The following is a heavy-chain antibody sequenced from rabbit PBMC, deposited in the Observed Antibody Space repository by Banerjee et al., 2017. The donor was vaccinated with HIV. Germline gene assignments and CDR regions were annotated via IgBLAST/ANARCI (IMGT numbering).Heavy chain of an antibody. D-gene: IGHD6-1*01. J-gene: IGHJ4*01. CDR1: GFSFSSSYW. CDR3: ARACTYGGTAYVYATNL. CDR2: IYGGSSGTP. V-gene: IGHV1S40*01. Sequence: QSLEESGGDLVKPGASLTLTCTASGFSFSSSYWICWVRQAPGKGLEWISCIYGGSSGTPYYASWAKGRFTVSKTSSTTVTLQMTSLTAADTATYFCARACTYGGTAYVYATNLWGPVSMV.